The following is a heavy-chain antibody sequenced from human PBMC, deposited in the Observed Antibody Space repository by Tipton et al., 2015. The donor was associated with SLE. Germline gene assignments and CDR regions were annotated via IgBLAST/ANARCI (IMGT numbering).Heavy chain of an antibody. CDR3: ARQLTSGYYYEFGY. Sequence: TLSLTCSVSGGSISSQYWSWIRQPPGKGLEWIGYISYSGSTNYNPALKSRVTISVDTSKNQYSLRLTSVTAADTAVYYCARQLTSGYYYEFGYWGQGMLVTVSS. D-gene: IGHD3-22*01. CDR2: ISYSGST. J-gene: IGHJ4*02. V-gene: IGHV4-59*08. CDR1: GGSISSQY.